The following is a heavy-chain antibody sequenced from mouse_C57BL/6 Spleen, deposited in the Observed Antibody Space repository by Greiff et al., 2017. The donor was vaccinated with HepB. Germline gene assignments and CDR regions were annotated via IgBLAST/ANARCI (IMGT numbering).Heavy chain of an antibody. CDR1: GYAFSSSW. CDR3: ARGTGIWYFDV. Sequence: VQLQESGPELVKPGASVKISCKASGYAFSSSWMNWVKQRPGKGLEWIGRIYPGDGDTNYNGKFKGKATLTADKSSSTAYMQLSSLTSEDSAVYFCARGTGIWYFDVWGTGTTVTVSS. J-gene: IGHJ1*03. V-gene: IGHV1-82*01. CDR2: IYPGDGDT. D-gene: IGHD4-1*01.